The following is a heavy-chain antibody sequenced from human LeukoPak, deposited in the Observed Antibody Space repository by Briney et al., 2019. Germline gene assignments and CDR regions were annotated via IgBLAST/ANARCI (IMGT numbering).Heavy chain of an antibody. CDR2: ISGSGGST. Sequence: PGGSLRLSCAASEFTFSSYAMSWVRQAPGKGLEWVSAISGSGGSTYYADSVKGRFTISRDNSKNTLYLQMNSLRAEDTAVYYCAKDPRLGYCGGGSCYSASFFDYWGQGTLVTVSS. CDR1: EFTFSSYA. J-gene: IGHJ4*02. CDR3: AKDPRLGYCGGGSCYSASFFDY. D-gene: IGHD2-15*01. V-gene: IGHV3-23*01.